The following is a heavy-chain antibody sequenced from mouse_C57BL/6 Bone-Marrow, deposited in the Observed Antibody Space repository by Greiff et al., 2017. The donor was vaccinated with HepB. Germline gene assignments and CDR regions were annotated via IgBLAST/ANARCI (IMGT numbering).Heavy chain of an antibody. V-gene: IGHV1-81*01. CDR1: GYTFTSYG. Sequence: VKLLESGAELARPGASVKLSCKASGYTFTSYGISWVKQRTGQGLEWIGEIYPRSGNTYYNEKFKGKATLTADKSSSTAYMELRSLTSEDSAVYFCARRGWLRRNWYFDVWGTGTTVTVSS. D-gene: IGHD2-2*01. J-gene: IGHJ1*03. CDR2: IYPRSGNT. CDR3: ARRGWLRRNWYFDV.